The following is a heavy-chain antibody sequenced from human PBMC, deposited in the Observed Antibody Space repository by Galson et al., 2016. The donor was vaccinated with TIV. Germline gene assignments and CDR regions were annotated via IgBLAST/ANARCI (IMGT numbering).Heavy chain of an antibody. V-gene: IGHV1-69*13. D-gene: IGHD2-15*01. Sequence: SVKVSCKASGGTFSSFALNWVRQAPGQGLEWIGEIIPGFGTVRYAQKLQARVTITADESATTSVMELSSLTSDDTAVYYCAKVAATSDGFDVWGQGTMVTVAS. CDR2: IIPGFGTV. CDR3: AKVAATSDGFDV. CDR1: GGTFSSFA. J-gene: IGHJ3*01.